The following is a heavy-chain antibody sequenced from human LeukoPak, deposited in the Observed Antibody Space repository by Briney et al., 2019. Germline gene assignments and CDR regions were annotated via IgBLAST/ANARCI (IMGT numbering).Heavy chain of an antibody. D-gene: IGHD2-15*01. V-gene: IGHV4-59*01. Sequence: PSETLSLTCTVSGGSISSYYWSWIRQPPGKGLEWIGYIYYSGSTNYNPSLKSRVTISVDTSKNQFSLKLSSVTAADTAVYYCARRIGYCSGGSCYNYFDYWGQGTLVTVSS. CDR2: IYYSGST. J-gene: IGHJ4*02. CDR3: ARRIGYCSGGSCYNYFDY. CDR1: GGSISSYY.